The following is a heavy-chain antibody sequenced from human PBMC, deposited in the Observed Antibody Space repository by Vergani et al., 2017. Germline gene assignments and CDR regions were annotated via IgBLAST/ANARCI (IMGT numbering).Heavy chain of an antibody. J-gene: IGHJ5*02. CDR3: ARRATSGFDP. CDR2: IYYSGST. CDR1: GGSISSYY. D-gene: IGHD5-12*01. V-gene: IGHV4-59*08. Sequence: QVQLQESGPGLVKPSETLSLTCTVSGGSISSYYWSWIRQPPGKGLEWIGYIYYSGSTNYNPSLKSRVTISVDTSKNQFSLKLSSVTAADTAVYYCARRATSGFDPWGQGTLGTVSS.